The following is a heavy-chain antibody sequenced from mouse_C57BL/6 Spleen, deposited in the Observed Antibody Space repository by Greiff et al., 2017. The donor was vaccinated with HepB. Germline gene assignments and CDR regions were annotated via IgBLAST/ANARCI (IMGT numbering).Heavy chain of an antibody. J-gene: IGHJ3*01. CDR2: IDPENGDT. CDR3: TPSTVAY. Sequence: DVQLQESGAELVRPGASVKLSCTASGFNIKDDYMHWVKQRPEQGLEWIGWIDPENGDTEYASKFQGKATITADTSSHTAYLQLSSLTSEDTAVYYCTPSTVAYWGQGTLVTVSA. V-gene: IGHV14-4*01. CDR1: GFNIKDDY. D-gene: IGHD1-1*01.